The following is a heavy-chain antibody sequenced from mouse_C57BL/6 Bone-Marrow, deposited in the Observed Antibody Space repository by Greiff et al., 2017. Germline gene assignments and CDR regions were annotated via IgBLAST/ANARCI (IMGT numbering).Heavy chain of an antibody. V-gene: IGHV5-16*01. Sequence: EVQVVESEGGLVQPGSSMKLSCTASGFTFSDYYMAWVRQVPEKGLEWVANINYDGSSTYYLDSLKSRFIISRDNAKNILYLQMSSLKSEDTATYYCARDLPYGNYFAYWGQGTTLTVSS. CDR2: INYDGSST. D-gene: IGHD2-1*01. CDR1: GFTFSDYY. CDR3: ARDLPYGNYFAY. J-gene: IGHJ2*01.